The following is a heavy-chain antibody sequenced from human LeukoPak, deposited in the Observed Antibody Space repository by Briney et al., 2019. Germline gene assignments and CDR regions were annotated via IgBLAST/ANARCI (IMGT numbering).Heavy chain of an antibody. CDR2: IRYDGTNK. V-gene: IGHV3-30*02. CDR3: AKYGRELRPLADF. J-gene: IGHJ4*02. CDR1: GYTLTELS. Sequence: SCKVSGYTLTELSMHWVRQAPGKGLEWVAFIRYDGTNKYYADSVKGRFTISRDNSKNTLYLQMNSLRAEDTAVYYCAKYGRELRPLADFWGQGTLVTVSS. D-gene: IGHD1-26*01.